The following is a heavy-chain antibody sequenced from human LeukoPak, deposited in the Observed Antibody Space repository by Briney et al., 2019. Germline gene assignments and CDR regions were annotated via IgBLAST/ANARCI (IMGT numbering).Heavy chain of an antibody. D-gene: IGHD5-24*01. J-gene: IGHJ4*02. CDR3: AREMATIRR. V-gene: IGHV3-7*03. CDR1: GFTFNKSW. Sequence: PGGSLRLSCAASGFTFNKSWMSWVRQAPGKGPEWVANIKEDGTQKYYVDSVRGRFTISRDNAKNSLYLQMNSLRAEDTAVYYCAREMATIRRWGQGTLVTVSS. CDR2: IKEDGTQK.